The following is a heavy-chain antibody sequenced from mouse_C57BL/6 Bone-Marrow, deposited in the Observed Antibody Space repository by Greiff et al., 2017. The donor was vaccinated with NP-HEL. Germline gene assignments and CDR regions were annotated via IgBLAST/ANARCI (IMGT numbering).Heavy chain of an antibody. CDR2: IRNKANGYTT. CDR3: ARSLIITTVVATGYFDY. D-gene: IGHD1-1*01. CDR1: GFTFTDYY. Sequence: VQLKESGGGLVQPGGSLSLSCAASGFTFTDYYMSWVRQPPGKALEWLGFIRNKANGYTTEYSASVKGRFTISRDNSQSILYLQMNALRAEDSATYYCARSLIITTVVATGYFDYWVQGTTLTVSS. V-gene: IGHV7-3*01. J-gene: IGHJ2*01.